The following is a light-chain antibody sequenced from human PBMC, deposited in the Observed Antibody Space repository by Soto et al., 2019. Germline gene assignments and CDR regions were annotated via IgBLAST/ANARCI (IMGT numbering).Light chain of an antibody. Sequence: DIQMTQSPFSVSASVGDRVTITCRASQGISSWLAWYQQKPGKAPKLLIYAASSLRTGVPSRFSGSGSGTDFTLTISSLLPEDFATYFGQQSYSTPSLTFGGGTKVDIK. CDR2: AAS. J-gene: IGKJ4*01. CDR3: QQSYSTPSLT. V-gene: IGKV1-12*01. CDR1: QGISSW.